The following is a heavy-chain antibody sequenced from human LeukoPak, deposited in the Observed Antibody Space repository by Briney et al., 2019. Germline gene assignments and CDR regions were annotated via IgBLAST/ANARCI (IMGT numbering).Heavy chain of an antibody. Sequence: ASVKVSCKASGGTFSSYAISWVRQAPGQGLEWMGGIIPIFGTANYAQKFQGRVTITTDESTSTAYMELSSLRSEDTAVYYCASIPAAGLYFDYWGQGTLVTVSS. CDR3: ASIPAAGLYFDY. J-gene: IGHJ4*02. CDR1: GGTFSSYA. CDR2: IIPIFGTA. V-gene: IGHV1-69*05. D-gene: IGHD2-2*01.